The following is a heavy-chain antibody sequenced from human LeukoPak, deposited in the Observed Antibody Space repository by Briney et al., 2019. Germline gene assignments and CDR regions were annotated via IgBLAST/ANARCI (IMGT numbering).Heavy chain of an antibody. D-gene: IGHD3-22*01. Sequence: GASVKVSCKASGGTFGSYAITWVRQAPGQGLEWMGWMNPNSGNIGFAQKFQGRVTMTRNTSISTAYMELSSLRSEDTAVYYCARGADGSGHYYYYYYMDVWGKGTTVTISS. V-gene: IGHV1-8*01. J-gene: IGHJ6*03. CDR2: MNPNSGNI. CDR1: GGTFGSYA. CDR3: ARGADGSGHYYYYYYMDV.